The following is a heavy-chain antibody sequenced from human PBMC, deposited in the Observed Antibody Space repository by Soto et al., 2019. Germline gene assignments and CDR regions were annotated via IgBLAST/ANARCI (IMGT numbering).Heavy chain of an antibody. J-gene: IGHJ4*02. CDR2: INPSDGST. V-gene: IGHV1-46*01. D-gene: IGHD7-27*01. CDR3: ARDFVSGDSWMSVPDDY. CDR1: GYTFTSYY. Sequence: QVQLVQSGAEVKKPGASVKVSCKASGYTFTSYYMHWVRQAPGQGLEWMGIINPSDGSTSYAQKFQGRVTMTRDTSTSTVYMELSSLRSEDTAVYYCARDFVSGDSWMSVPDDYWGQGTLVTVSS.